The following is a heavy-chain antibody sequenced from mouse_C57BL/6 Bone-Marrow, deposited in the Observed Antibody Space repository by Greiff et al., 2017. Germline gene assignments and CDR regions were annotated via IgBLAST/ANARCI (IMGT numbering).Heavy chain of an antibody. V-gene: IGHV1-18*01. J-gene: IGHJ1*03. CDR1: GYTFTDYN. CDR2: INPNNGGT. CDR3: AYYYGSSFYWYFDV. D-gene: IGHD1-1*01. Sequence: EVQLQQSGPELVKPGASVKIPCKASGYTFTDYNMDWVKQSHGKSLEWIGDINPNNGGTIYNQKFKGKATLTVDKSSSTAYMALRSLTSDDSAVYYCAYYYGSSFYWYFDVWGTGTTVTVSS.